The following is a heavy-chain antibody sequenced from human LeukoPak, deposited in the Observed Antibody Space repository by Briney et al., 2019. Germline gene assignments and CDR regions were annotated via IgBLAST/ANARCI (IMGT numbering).Heavy chain of an antibody. J-gene: IGHJ6*03. CDR3: ARARITAAPNGVDYYYYMDV. Sequence: VASVKVSCKASGYTFTSYGISWVRQAPGQGLEWMGWISAYNGNTNYAQKLQGRVTMTTDTSTSTAYMELRSLRSDDTAVYYCARARITAAPNGVDYYYYMDVWGKGTTVTVSS. CDR2: ISAYNGNT. V-gene: IGHV1-18*01. D-gene: IGHD6-13*01. CDR1: GYTFTSYG.